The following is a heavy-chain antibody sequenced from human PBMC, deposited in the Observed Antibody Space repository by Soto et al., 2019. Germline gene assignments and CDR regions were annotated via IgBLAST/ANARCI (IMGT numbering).Heavy chain of an antibody. V-gene: IGHV1-3*01. CDR1: GYSFSTHS. CDR3: ARGKGMEENYYCYGMEV. CDR2: INGGNGNT. D-gene: IGHD1-1*01. Sequence: ASVRVSCKASGYSFSTHSIHWVRQAPGQGLEWMVCINGGNGNTKYSQKFRDRVTITREASASTGYMELSSLRSEDTAVYYCARGKGMEENYYCYGMEVWGQGTTVTVSS. J-gene: IGHJ6*02.